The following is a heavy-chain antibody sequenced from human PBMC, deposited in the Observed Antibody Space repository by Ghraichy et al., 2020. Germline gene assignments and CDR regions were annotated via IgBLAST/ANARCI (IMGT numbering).Heavy chain of an antibody. J-gene: IGHJ4*02. V-gene: IGHV1-2*02. CDR2: INPNSGGT. D-gene: IGHD3-22*01. CDR1: GYTFTGYY. CDR3: ASSGTTYYYDSSGSFFDY. Sequence: ASVKVSCKASGYTFTGYYMHWVRQAPGQGLEWMGWINPNSGGTNYAQKFQGRVTMTRDTSISTAYMELSRLRSDDTAVYYCASSGTTYYYDSSGSFFDYWGQGTLVTVSS.